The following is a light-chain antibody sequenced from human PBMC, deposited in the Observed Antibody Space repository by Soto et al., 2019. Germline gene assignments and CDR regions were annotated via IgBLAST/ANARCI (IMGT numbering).Light chain of an antibody. Sequence: QSALTQPPSASGSPGQSVTISCTGTSSDVGGYNYVSWYQQHPGKAPKLMIYEVSKRPSGVPDRFSGSKSGNTASLTVSGLLAEDQADYYCSSYAGSNNVVFGRGTKLTVL. CDR2: EVS. V-gene: IGLV2-8*01. CDR3: SSYAGSNNVV. CDR1: SSDVGGYNY. J-gene: IGLJ2*01.